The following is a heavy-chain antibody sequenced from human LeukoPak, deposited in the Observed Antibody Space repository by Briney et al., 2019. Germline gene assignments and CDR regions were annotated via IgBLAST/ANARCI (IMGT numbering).Heavy chain of an antibody. D-gene: IGHD3-22*01. CDR2: ISGGGVNT. V-gene: IGHV3-23*01. CDR3: ATTLGYSGYFSP. Sequence: GGSLRLSCAASGFTFNSYAMTWVRKAPGKGLEWVSGISGGGVNTYYADSVKGRFTISRDNSKNMLYLQMNSLRAEDTAVYYCATTLGYSGYFSPWGQGTLVTVSS. J-gene: IGHJ5*02. CDR1: GFTFNSYA.